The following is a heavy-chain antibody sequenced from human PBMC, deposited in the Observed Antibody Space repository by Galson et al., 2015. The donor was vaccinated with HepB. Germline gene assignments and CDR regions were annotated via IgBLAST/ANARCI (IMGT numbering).Heavy chain of an antibody. CDR3: ARGEHAFDI. Sequence: SVKVSCKASGNTFSNYYMHWVRQAPGQGLEWMGVINRSVGTTNYAQKFQGRVTMTRDTSTNTVYMELSSLRSDDTAVYYCARGEHAFDIWGQGTMVTVSP. J-gene: IGHJ3*02. CDR1: GNTFSNYY. V-gene: IGHV1-46*01. CDR2: INRSVGTT.